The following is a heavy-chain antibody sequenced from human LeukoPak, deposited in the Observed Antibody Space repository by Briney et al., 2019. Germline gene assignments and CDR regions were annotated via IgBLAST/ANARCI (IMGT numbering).Heavy chain of an antibody. Sequence: GGSLRLSCAASGFTFSSYWMTWVRQAPGKGLEWVANINQDGSEKYYVDSVKGRFTISRDNSKNTLYLQMNSLRAEDTAVYYCAKLGGSSYYYGMDVWGQGTTVTVSS. J-gene: IGHJ6*02. D-gene: IGHD2-15*01. CDR2: INQDGSEK. CDR3: AKLGGSSYYYGMDV. CDR1: GFTFSSYW. V-gene: IGHV3-7*03.